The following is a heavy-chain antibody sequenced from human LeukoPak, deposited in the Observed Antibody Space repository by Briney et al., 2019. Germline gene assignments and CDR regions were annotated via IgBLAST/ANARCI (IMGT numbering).Heavy chain of an antibody. CDR2: IYYSGTT. CDR1: GGSISSYY. J-gene: IGHJ4*02. CDR3: ARLSSSLSGSKFDY. V-gene: IGHV4-59*08. Sequence: SETLSLSCSVSGGSISSYYWSWIRQPPGKGLEWIGYIYYSGTTNYNPSLKSRVTILVDTSKNHFSLKLSSVTAADTAVYYCARLSSSLSGSKFDYWGQGTLVAVSS. D-gene: IGHD6-13*01.